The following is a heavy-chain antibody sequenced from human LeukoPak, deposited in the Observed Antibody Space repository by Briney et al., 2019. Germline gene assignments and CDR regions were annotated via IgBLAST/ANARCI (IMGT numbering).Heavy chain of an antibody. CDR1: GGSIRSSSSY. CDR3: ARPRRDGYHIDY. V-gene: IGHV4-39*01. CDR2: IYYSGST. J-gene: IGHJ4*02. D-gene: IGHD5-24*01. Sequence: SETLSLTCTVSGGSIRSSSSYWGWIRQPPGKGLEWIGSIYYSGSTYYNPSLKSRVIISVDTSENQFSLKMSSVTAADTAVYYCARPRRDGYHIDYWGQGTLVTVPS.